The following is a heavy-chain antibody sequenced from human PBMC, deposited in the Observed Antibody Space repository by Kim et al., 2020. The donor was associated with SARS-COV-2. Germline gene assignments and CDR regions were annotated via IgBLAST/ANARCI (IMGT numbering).Heavy chain of an antibody. J-gene: IGHJ6*02. D-gene: IGHD2-2*01. Sequence: VKCRLTSSRDNSKNTLYLKMNSLRAEDTAVYYCARGPVPRSYYYYYGMDVWGQGTTVTVSS. V-gene: IGHV3-53*01. CDR3: ARGPVPRSYYYYYGMDV.